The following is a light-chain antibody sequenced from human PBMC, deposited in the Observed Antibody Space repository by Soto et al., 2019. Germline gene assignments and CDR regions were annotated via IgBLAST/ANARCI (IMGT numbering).Light chain of an antibody. J-gene: IGLJ2*01. CDR1: SRDVGGYNY. CDR2: EVS. V-gene: IGLV2-8*01. CDR3: SSYAGSNNFKV. Sequence: QSVLTQPPSASGYPGQSVTISCTGTSRDVGGYNYVSWYQQHPGKAPKLMIYEVSKRPSGVPDRFSGSKSGNTASLTVSGLQAEDEADYYCSSYAGSNNFKVFGGGTKLTVL.